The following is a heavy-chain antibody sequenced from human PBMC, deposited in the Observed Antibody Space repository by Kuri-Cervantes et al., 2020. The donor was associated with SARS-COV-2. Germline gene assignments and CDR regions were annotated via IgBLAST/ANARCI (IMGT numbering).Heavy chain of an antibody. J-gene: IGHJ4*02. CDR2: IKHSGST. CDR1: GGSFNDYW. Sequence: SQTLSLTCAVYGGSFNDYWWSWVRQPPGTGLEWIGDIKHSGSTNCNPSLKSRVTISVDTSKNQFSLKLTSVTAADTAVYYCARGVPGFWGPGTLVTVS. V-gene: IGHV4-34*01. CDR3: ARGVPGF.